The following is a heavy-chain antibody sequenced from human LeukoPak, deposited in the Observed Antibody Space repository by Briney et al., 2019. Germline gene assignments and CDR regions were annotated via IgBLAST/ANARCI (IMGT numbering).Heavy chain of an antibody. V-gene: IGHV3-48*02. Sequence: RGSLRVSCAPSSFTFSTYSMNWVRQAPRKGLEWLSYIWWTSSIIYYGGFVKGRFTISRDNAKNTLFLKMNSLRDEDTAVYYCVRDQDWAFDSWGQGTLVTVSS. CDR2: IWWTSSII. D-gene: IGHD3-9*01. CDR1: SFTFSTYS. CDR3: VRDQDWAFDS. J-gene: IGHJ4*02.